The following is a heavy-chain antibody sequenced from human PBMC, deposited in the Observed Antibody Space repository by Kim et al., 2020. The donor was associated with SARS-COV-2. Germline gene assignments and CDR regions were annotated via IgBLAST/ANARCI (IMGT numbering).Heavy chain of an antibody. D-gene: IGHD1-7*01. CDR2: ISGDGGST. CDR3: AKDMYNWNYVYYYYYGMDV. J-gene: IGHJ6*02. CDR1: GFTFDDYA. Sequence: GGSLRLSCAASGFTFDDYAMHWVRQAPGKGLEWVSLISGDGGSTYYADSVKGRFIISRDNSKNSLYLQMNSLRTEDTALYYCAKDMYNWNYVYYYYYGMDVWGQVTTVTVSS. V-gene: IGHV3-43*02.